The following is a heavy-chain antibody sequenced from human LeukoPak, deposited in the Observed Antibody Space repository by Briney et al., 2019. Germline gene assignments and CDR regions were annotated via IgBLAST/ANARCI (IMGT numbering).Heavy chain of an antibody. Sequence: GGSLRLSCAGYGFTFHSYAMSWVRQAPGKGLEWVSTIGASGGTIYYADSVKGRFTIPRDNSKNTLYLQMNSLRADDTAVYYCAKDPGRYCSSSSCYVSSFSGYFEYWGQGTLVTVSS. V-gene: IGHV3-23*01. J-gene: IGHJ4*02. CDR3: AKDPGRYCSSSSCYVSSFSGYFEY. CDR2: IGASGGTI. CDR1: GFTFHSYA. D-gene: IGHD2-2*01.